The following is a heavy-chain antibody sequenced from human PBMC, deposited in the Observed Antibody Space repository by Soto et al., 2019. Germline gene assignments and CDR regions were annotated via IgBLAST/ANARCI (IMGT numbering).Heavy chain of an antibody. D-gene: IGHD1-26*01. Sequence: GGSLRLSCAASGFTFSSYAMHWVRQAPGKGLEWVAVISYDGSNKYYADSVKGRFTISRDNSKNTLYLQMNSLRAEDAAVYSGARDGGGGSYFLGGGYYFDYWGQGTLVTVSS. V-gene: IGHV3-30-3*01. J-gene: IGHJ4*02. CDR2: ISYDGSNK. CDR3: ARDGGGGSYFLGGGYYFDY. CDR1: GFTFSSYA.